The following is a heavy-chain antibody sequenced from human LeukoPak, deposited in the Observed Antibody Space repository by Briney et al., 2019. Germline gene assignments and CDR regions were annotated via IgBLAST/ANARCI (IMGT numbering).Heavy chain of an antibody. J-gene: IGHJ3*02. Sequence: AETLSLTCTVSGGSISSYYWTWIRQPPGKGLEWIGYIFYSGGSNYNPSLKSRVTISVDTSKNHFSLKLSSVTAADTAVYYCARLGSTFDIWGQGTMVTVSS. CDR2: IFYSGGS. D-gene: IGHD2-2*01. CDR3: ARLGSTFDI. V-gene: IGHV4-59*08. CDR1: GGSISSYY.